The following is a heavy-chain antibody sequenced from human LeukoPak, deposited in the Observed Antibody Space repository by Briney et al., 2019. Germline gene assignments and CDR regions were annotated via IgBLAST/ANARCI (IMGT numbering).Heavy chain of an antibody. CDR3: ARYRGDYYYYGMDV. V-gene: IGHV4-59*13. CDR2: IYYSGST. J-gene: IGHJ6*02. D-gene: IGHD1-14*01. Sequence: SETLSLTCTVCGGFISSCYWSWIRKPPGRGLEWIGYIYYSGSTNYNPSLKSRVTISEDTSKNQFSLKLSSVTAADTAVYYCARYRGDYYYYGMDVWGQGTTVTVSS. CDR1: GGFISSCY.